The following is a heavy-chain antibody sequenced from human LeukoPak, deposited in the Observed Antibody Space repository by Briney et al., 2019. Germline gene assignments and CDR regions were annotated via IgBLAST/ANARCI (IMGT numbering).Heavy chain of an antibody. V-gene: IGHV1-69*05. CDR3: ARWDPDYYDSSGYFDY. J-gene: IGHJ4*02. D-gene: IGHD3-22*01. Sequence: GASVKVSCKASGGTFSSYAISWVRQAPGQGLEWMGGIIPIFGTANYAQKFQGRVTITTDESTSTAYMELSSLRSEDTVVYYCARWDPDYYDSSGYFDYWGQGTLVTVSS. CDR2: IIPIFGTA. CDR1: GGTFSSYA.